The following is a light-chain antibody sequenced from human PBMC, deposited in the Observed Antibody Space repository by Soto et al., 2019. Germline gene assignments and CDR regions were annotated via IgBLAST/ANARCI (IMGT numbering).Light chain of an antibody. Sequence: EIVLTQSPATLSLSPGERATLSCRASQSVSSYLAWYQQKPGQAPRLLIYDASNRATDIPARFSGSGSGTDFTLTISSLEPEDFAVYYCQQRSNWCTFGQGTKVEIK. V-gene: IGKV3-11*01. CDR2: DAS. CDR1: QSVSSY. J-gene: IGKJ1*01. CDR3: QQRSNWCT.